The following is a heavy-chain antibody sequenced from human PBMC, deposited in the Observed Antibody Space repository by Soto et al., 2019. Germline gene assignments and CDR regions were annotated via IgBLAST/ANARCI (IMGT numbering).Heavy chain of an antibody. V-gene: IGHV1-3*01. D-gene: IGHD2-15*01. Sequence: ASVKVSCKASGYTFTGYAMHWVRQAPGQRLEWMGWINAGNGNTKYSQKFQGRVTFTRDTSASTAYMELSSLRSEDTALYHCARDRGSPDAFDIWGQGTMVTVSS. J-gene: IGHJ3*02. CDR3: ARDRGSPDAFDI. CDR1: GYTFTGYA. CDR2: INAGNGNT.